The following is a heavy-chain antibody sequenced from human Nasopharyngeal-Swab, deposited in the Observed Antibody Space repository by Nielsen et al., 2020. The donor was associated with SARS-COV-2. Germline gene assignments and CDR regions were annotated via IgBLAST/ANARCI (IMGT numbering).Heavy chain of an antibody. Sequence: GESLKISCAASGFTFSSYAMSWVRQAPGKGLEWVSAISGSGGSTYYADPVKGRFTISRDNSKNTLYLQMNSLRAEDTAVYYCAKDTQGIVVVYYFDYWGQGTLVTVSS. D-gene: IGHD3-22*01. CDR3: AKDTQGIVVVYYFDY. V-gene: IGHV3-23*01. J-gene: IGHJ4*02. CDR2: ISGSGGST. CDR1: GFTFSSYA.